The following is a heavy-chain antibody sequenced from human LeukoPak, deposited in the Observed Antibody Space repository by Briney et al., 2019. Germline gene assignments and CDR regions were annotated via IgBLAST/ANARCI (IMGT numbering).Heavy chain of an antibody. V-gene: IGHV3-21*01. CDR1: GFTFSAYT. J-gene: IGHJ4*02. Sequence: PGGSLRLSCSASGFTFSAYTMNWVRQAPGKGLDWFSSVSPSGGSTFYRDSVKGRATISRDNAKNSLYLEMSSVRAEDTAVYFCVRDALGQSGAGGYWGQGTLVTVSS. CDR2: VSPSGGST. D-gene: IGHD3-10*01. CDR3: VRDALGQSGAGGY.